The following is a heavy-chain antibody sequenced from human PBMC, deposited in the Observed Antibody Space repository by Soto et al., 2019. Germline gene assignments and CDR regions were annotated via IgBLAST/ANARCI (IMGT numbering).Heavy chain of an antibody. D-gene: IGHD1-26*01. V-gene: IGHV4-30-4*01. Sequence: SETLSLTCGVSGGTVASSHYWGWIRQPPGKGLEWIGYVYYSGTTYSHPSLNSRVSISVDTSENQFSLRLTSVTAADTAVYYCVTVNLVGAAYYFDYWGPGTLVTVSS. J-gene: IGHJ4*02. CDR1: GGTVASSHY. CDR3: VTVNLVGAAYYFDY. CDR2: VYYSGTT.